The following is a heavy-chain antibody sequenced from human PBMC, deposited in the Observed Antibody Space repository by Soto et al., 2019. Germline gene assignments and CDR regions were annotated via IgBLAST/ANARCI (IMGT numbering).Heavy chain of an antibody. CDR1: GFTFSSYA. CDR3: AKEYSSGSAPYYYYYGMDV. CDR2: ISGSGCST. Sequence: PGGSLRLSCAASGFTFSSYAMSWVRQAPGKGLEWVSAISGSGCSTYYADSVKGRFTISGDNSKNTLYLQMNSLRAEDTAVYYCAKEYSSGSAPYYYYYGMDVWGQGTTVTVSS. D-gene: IGHD6-19*01. V-gene: IGHV3-23*01. J-gene: IGHJ6*02.